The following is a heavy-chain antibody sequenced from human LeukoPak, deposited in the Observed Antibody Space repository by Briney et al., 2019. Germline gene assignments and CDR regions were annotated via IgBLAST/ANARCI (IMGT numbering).Heavy chain of an antibody. CDR2: IYWDDDDE. V-gene: IGHV2-5*02. J-gene: IGHJ5*02. CDR1: GFSLSTSGVG. D-gene: IGHD6-13*01. CDR3: AHSLFSVSYRGIPPQWQQPNNWFDP. Sequence: SGPTLVKPTQTLTLTCTFSGFSLSTSGVGVGWIRQPPGKALEWLALIYWDDDDERYSPSLKSRLTITKDTSKNQVVLTMTNMDPVDTATYYCAHSLFSVSYRGIPPQWQQPNNWFDPWGQGTLVTVSS.